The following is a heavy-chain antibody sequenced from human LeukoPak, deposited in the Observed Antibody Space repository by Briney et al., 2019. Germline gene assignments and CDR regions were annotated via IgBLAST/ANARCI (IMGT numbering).Heavy chain of an antibody. D-gene: IGHD5-12*01. V-gene: IGHV3-30-3*01. Sequence: GGSLRLSCAASGFTFSRYAMHWVRQAPGKGLEWMAVISYDGSNKYYADSVKGRFTISRDNSKNTLYLQMNSLRAEDTAVFYCARERRVATSDYFYGMDVWGQGTTVTVSS. CDR1: GFTFSRYA. CDR2: ISYDGSNK. CDR3: ARERRVATSDYFYGMDV. J-gene: IGHJ6*02.